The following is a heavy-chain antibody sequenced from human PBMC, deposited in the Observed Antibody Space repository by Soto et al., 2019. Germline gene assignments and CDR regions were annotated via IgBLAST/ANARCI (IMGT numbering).Heavy chain of an antibody. Sequence: PGGSLRLSCAAPGFTFSSYEMNWVRQAPGKGPEWVSYISSSGITIYYADCVKGRFTISRHNAKNSLYLQMNSLRAEDTAVYYCARVMYYDFWSGHTDHYYYGMDVWGQGTTVTVSS. CDR1: GFTFSSYE. D-gene: IGHD3-3*01. V-gene: IGHV3-48*03. J-gene: IGHJ6*02. CDR2: ISSSGITI. CDR3: ARVMYYDFWSGHTDHYYYGMDV.